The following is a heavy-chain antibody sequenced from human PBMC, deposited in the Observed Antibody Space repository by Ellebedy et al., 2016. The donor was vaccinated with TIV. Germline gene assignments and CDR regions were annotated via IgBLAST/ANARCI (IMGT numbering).Heavy chain of an antibody. CDR3: AKMRGGIVRGVDS. Sequence: SETLSLXXTVSGGSMTGYFCSWIRQPPGKGLEWIGDFYYTGSTNYNPSLKSRVTISADTSRNQFSLRLTSVTAADTAVYYCAKMRGGIVRGVDSWGQGTLVIVSS. CDR1: GGSMTGYF. D-gene: IGHD3-10*01. J-gene: IGHJ4*02. CDR2: FYYTGST. V-gene: IGHV4-59*01.